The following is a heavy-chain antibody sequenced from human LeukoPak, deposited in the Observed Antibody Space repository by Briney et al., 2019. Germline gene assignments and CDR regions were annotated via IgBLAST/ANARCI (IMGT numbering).Heavy chain of an antibody. Sequence: GASVKVSCKASGYTFTSYAMNWVRQAPGQGLEWMGWINTNTGNPTYAQGFTGRFVFSLDTSVSTAYLQISSLKAEDTAVYYCARDSLPGNYYYYYMDVWGKGTTVTVSS. D-gene: IGHD6-13*01. J-gene: IGHJ6*03. CDR2: INTNTGNP. CDR3: ARDSLPGNYYYYYMDV. CDR1: GYTFTSYA. V-gene: IGHV7-4-1*02.